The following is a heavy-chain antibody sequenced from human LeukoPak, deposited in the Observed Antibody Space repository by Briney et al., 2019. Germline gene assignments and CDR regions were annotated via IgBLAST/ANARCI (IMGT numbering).Heavy chain of an antibody. J-gene: IGHJ4*02. CDR3: AKDRWVGAPTYYFDY. CDR2: INSVGGTT. Sequence: GESLRLSCAASRFTFNSYGMNWFRQVPGKGLEWISYINSVGGTTFYADSVKGRFTITRDNANNTLYLQMNSLRAEDAAIYYCAKDRWVGAPTYYFDYWGQGALVTVSS. CDR1: RFTFNSYG. D-gene: IGHD4-23*01. V-gene: IGHV3-48*03.